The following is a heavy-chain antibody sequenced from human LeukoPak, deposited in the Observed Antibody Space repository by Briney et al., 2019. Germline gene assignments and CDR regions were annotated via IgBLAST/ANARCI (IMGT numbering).Heavy chain of an antibody. CDR3: ARVYWHENAEYLQH. D-gene: IGHD2-15*01. CDR2: IYSDDSA. J-gene: IGHJ1*01. CDR1: GFTVTSYY. Sequence: GGSLRLSCAASGFTVTSYYMSWVRQAPGKGLEWVSVIYSDDSAYYAESVKGRFTISTDHSKNTLYLQMNNLRAEDAAVFYCARVYWHENAEYLQHWGQGTLVTVSS. V-gene: IGHV3-66*01.